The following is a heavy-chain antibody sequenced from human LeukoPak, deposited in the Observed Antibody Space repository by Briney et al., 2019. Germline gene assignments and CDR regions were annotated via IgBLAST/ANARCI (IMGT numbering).Heavy chain of an antibody. CDR3: ARGPNSSSWYTSYYYYYGMDV. CDR1: GGSISSSSYY. Sequence: PSETLSLTCTVSGGSISSSSYYWGWIRQPPGKGLEWIGYIYYSGSTYYNPSLKSRVTISVDTSKNQFSLKLSSVTAADTAVYYCARGPNSSSWYTSYYYYYGMDVWGQGTTVTVSS. V-gene: IGHV4-31*03. J-gene: IGHJ6*02. D-gene: IGHD6-13*01. CDR2: IYYSGST.